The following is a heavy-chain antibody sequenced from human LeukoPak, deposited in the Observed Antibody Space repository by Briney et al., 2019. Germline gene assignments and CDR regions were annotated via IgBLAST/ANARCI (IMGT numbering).Heavy chain of an antibody. V-gene: IGHV1-46*01. CDR2: INPSGGST. Sequence: ASVKVSCKASGYTFTSYDINWVRQATGQGLEWMGIINPSGGSTSYAQKFQGRVTMTRDTSTSTVYMELSSLRSEDTAVYYCARGDIVVVVAAADAFDIWGQGTMVTVSS. CDR3: ARGDIVVVVAAADAFDI. CDR1: GYTFTSYD. D-gene: IGHD2-15*01. J-gene: IGHJ3*02.